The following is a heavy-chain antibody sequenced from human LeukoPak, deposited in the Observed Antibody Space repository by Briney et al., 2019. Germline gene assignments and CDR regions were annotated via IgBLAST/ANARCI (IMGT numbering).Heavy chain of an antibody. J-gene: IGHJ5*02. Sequence: GGSLSLSCAASGFNFSRYSTNWVRQAPGRGLEWGSYISSSRSTTFYADSVKGRFTISRDNAKNSLFLQMTSLRAEDTAVYYCARAPHVETSMFRGSWFDPWGQGTLVTVSS. CDR1: GFNFSRYS. CDR3: ARAPHVETSMFRGSWFDP. V-gene: IGHV3-48*01. CDR2: ISSSRSTT. D-gene: IGHD5-18*01.